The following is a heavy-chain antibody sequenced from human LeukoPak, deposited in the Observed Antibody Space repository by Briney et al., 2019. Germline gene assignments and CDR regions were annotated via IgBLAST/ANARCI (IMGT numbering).Heavy chain of an antibody. J-gene: IGHJ4*02. CDR3: AKGFYDSSGYDY. Sequence: PGGSLRLSCAASGFTFSSYAMSWVRQAPGKGLEWVSLINDSGGNTYYADSVKGRFTISRDNSKNTLLLQMSSLRAEDTAVYYCAKGFYDSSGYDYWGQGTLVTVSS. CDR2: INDSGGNT. CDR1: GFTFSSYA. V-gene: IGHV3-23*01. D-gene: IGHD3-22*01.